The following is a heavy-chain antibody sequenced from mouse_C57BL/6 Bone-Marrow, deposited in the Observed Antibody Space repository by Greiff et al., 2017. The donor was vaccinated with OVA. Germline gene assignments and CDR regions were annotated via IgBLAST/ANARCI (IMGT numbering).Heavy chain of an antibody. J-gene: IGHJ4*01. CDR1: GFTFSDFY. D-gene: IGHD1-1*01. CDR2: SRNKANDYTT. CDR3: ARDGGTVMDY. Sequence: EVQWVESGGGLVQSGRSLRLSCATSGFTFSDFYMEWVRQAPGKGLEWIAASRNKANDYTTEYSASVKGRFIVSRDTSQSILYLQMNALRAEDTAIYYCARDGGTVMDYWGQGTSVTVSS. V-gene: IGHV7-1*01.